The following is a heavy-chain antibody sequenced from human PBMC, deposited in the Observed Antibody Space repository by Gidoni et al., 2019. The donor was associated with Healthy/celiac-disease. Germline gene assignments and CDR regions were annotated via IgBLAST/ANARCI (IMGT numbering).Heavy chain of an antibody. V-gene: IGHV4-59*01. CDR3: ARGSGLVPLS. CDR1: GGSISSYY. D-gene: IGHD3-10*01. J-gene: IGHJ5*02. Sequence: QVQLQESGPGLVKPSETLSLTCTVSGGSISSYYWSWIRQPPGKGLEWIGYIYYSGSTNYNPSLKSRVTISVDTSKNQFSLKLSSVTAADTAVYYCARGSGLVPLSWGQGTLVTVSS. CDR2: IYYSGST.